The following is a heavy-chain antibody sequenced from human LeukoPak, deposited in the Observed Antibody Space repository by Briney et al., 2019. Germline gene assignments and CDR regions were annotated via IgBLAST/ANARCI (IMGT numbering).Heavy chain of an antibody. CDR1: GGSISGSSYY. J-gene: IGHJ5*02. CDR3: ARRFGSSSWYGNWFDP. V-gene: IGHV4-61*01. Sequence: PSETLSLTCTVSGGSISGSSYYWSWIRQPPGKGLEWIGYIYYSGSTNYNPSLKSRVTISVDTSKNQFSLKLSSVTAADTAVYYCARRFGSSSWYGNWFDPWGQGTLVTVSS. CDR2: IYYSGST. D-gene: IGHD6-13*01.